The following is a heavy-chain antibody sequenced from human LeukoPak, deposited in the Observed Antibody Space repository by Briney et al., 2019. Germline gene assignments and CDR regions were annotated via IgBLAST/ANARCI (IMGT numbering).Heavy chain of an antibody. CDR1: GGSVTSGN. CDR3: ASLRPRDMVVTAPAFDF. V-gene: IGHV4-4*07. D-gene: IGHD2-15*01. J-gene: IGHJ4*02. CDR2: IYTNGGA. Sequence: SETLSLTCTVSGGSVTSGNWNWIRQPAGKGLEWIGRIYTNGGASYNPSLKSRVTISIDASKNQFSLKLSSVTAADTAVYYCASLRPRDMVVTAPAFDFWGQGTLVTVSS.